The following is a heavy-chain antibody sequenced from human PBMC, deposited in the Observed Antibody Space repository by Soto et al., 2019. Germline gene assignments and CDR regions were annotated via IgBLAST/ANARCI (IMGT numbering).Heavy chain of an antibody. CDR3: ARGGNIVLTLAAPFGL. D-gene: IGHD2-15*01. J-gene: IGHJ4*02. Sequence: QVHLEQWGAGLLKPSETLSLTCGVYGGSLNDYYWSWIRQPPGKGLEWIGEINHRGTINYNPSLRSRVTMSRDMSNNQFSLALASVTAADPAVYYCARGGNIVLTLAAPFGLWGQGALVTVSS. CDR1: GGSLNDYY. V-gene: IGHV4-34*02. CDR2: INHRGTI.